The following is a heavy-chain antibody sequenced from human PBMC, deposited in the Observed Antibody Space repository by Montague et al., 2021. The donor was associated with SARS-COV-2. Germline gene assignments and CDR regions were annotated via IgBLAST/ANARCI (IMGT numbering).Heavy chain of an antibody. J-gene: IGHJ6*02. Sequence: SLRLSFSASGFTFSSYGMHWVRQAPGKGLEWVAVIWYDGSNKYYADSVKGRFTISRDNSKNTLYLQMNSLRAEDTAVYYCARELSPYYYGMDVWGQGTTVTVSS. CDR2: IWYDGSNK. CDR1: GFTFSSYG. CDR3: ARELSPYYYGMDV. D-gene: IGHD3-16*02. V-gene: IGHV3-33*01.